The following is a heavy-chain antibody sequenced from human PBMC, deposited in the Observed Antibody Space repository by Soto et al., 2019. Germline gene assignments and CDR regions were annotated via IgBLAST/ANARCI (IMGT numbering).Heavy chain of an antibody. J-gene: IGHJ6*02. CDR3: ASGPHIVVVPAPLYYYYGMDV. Sequence: SVKVSCKASGGTFSSYAISWVRQAPGQGLEWMGGIIPIFGTANYARKFQGRVTITADESTSTAYMGLSSLRSEDTAVYYCASGPHIVVVPAPLYYYYGMDVWGQGTTVTVSS. CDR2: IIPIFGTA. V-gene: IGHV1-69*13. D-gene: IGHD2-2*01. CDR1: GGTFSSYA.